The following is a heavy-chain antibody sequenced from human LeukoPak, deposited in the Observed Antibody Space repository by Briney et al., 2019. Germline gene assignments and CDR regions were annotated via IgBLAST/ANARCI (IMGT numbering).Heavy chain of an antibody. D-gene: IGHD5-24*01. J-gene: IGHJ4*02. CDR1: GFTFGDYA. Sequence: GRSLRLSCTASGFTFGDYAMSWVRQAPGKGLEWVGFIRSKAYGGTTEYAASVKGRFTISRDDSKSIAYLQMNSLKTEDTAVYYCTRGRWLQLPGDYWGQGTLVTVSS. CDR2: IRSKAYGGTT. V-gene: IGHV3-49*04. CDR3: TRGRWLQLPGDY.